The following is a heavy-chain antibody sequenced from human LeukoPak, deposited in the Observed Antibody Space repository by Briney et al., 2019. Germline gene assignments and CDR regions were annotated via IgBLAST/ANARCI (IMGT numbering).Heavy chain of an antibody. Sequence: GGSLRLSCAASGFTFSSYWMSWVRQAPGKGLEWVANIKQDGSEKYYVDSVKGRFTISRDNAKNSLHLQMNSLRAEDTAVYYCARTGDYYYYYMDVWGKGTTVTVSS. D-gene: IGHD3-16*01. V-gene: IGHV3-7*01. CDR3: ARTGDYYYYYMDV. CDR1: GFTFSSYW. J-gene: IGHJ6*03. CDR2: IKQDGSEK.